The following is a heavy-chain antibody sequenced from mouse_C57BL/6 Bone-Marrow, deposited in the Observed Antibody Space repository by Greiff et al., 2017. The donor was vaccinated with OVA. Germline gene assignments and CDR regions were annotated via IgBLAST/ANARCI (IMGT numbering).Heavy chain of an antibody. J-gene: IGHJ2*01. CDR1: GYTFTSYW. Sequence: VQLQQPGAELVMPGASVKLSCKASGYTFTSYWMHWVKQRPGQGLEWIGEIDPSDSYTNYNQKFKGKSTLTVDKSSSTAYMQLSSLTSEDSAVYYCAREGNSPDYWGQGTTLTVSS. V-gene: IGHV1-69*01. CDR2: IDPSDSYT. CDR3: AREGNSPDY.